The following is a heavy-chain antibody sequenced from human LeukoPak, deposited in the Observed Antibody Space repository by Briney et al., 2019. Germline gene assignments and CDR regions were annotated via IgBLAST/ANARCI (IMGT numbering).Heavy chain of an antibody. Sequence: GASVKVSCKASGYTFTSYDINWVRQATGQGLEWMGWMNPNSGNTGYAQKFQGRVTMTRNTSISTAYVELSSLRSEDTAVYYCARGLGLVRGVIITSFDYWGQGTLVTVSS. D-gene: IGHD3-10*01. CDR2: MNPNSGNT. V-gene: IGHV1-8*01. CDR3: ARGLGLVRGVIITSFDY. J-gene: IGHJ4*02. CDR1: GYTFTSYD.